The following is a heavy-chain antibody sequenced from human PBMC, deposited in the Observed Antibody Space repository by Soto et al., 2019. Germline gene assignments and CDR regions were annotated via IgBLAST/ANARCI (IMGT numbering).Heavy chain of an antibody. CDR1: GGSISSSSYY. V-gene: IGHV4-39*07. CDR3: ARHFRGWLQLRSTYGMDV. Sequence: SETLSLTCTVSGGSISSSSYYWGWIRQPPGKGLEWIGSIYYSGSTNYSPSFQGHVTISADKSISTAYLQWSSLKASDTAMYYCARHFRGWLQLRSTYGMDVWGQGTTVTVSS. CDR2: IYYSGST. J-gene: IGHJ6*02. D-gene: IGHD1-1*01.